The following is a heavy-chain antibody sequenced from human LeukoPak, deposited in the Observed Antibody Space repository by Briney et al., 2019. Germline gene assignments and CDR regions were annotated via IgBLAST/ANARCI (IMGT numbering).Heavy chain of an antibody. D-gene: IGHD4-23*01. CDR3: ASWVLDGGKNYYYYGMDV. Sequence: ASVRVSCKASGGTFSSYAISWVRQAPGQGLEWMGGIIPIFGTANYAQKLQGRVTITADESTSTAYMELSSLRSEDTAVYYCASWVLDGGKNYYYYGMDVWGQGTTVTVSS. CDR2: IIPIFGTA. CDR1: GGTFSSYA. V-gene: IGHV1-69*13. J-gene: IGHJ6*02.